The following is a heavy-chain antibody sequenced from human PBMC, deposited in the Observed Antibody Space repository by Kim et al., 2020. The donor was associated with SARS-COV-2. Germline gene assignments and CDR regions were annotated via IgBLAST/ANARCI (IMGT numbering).Heavy chain of an antibody. CDR1: GGSISSSNW. Sequence: SETLSLTCAVSGGSISSSNWWSWVRQTPGKGLEWIGEIFHSGSNNYNPSLKSRVTISVDQSKNQFSLKLSSVTAADTAVYYCARVESSSGSAFDYWGQGTLVTVSS. CDR3: ARVESSSGSAFDY. D-gene: IGHD3-22*01. V-gene: IGHV4-4*02. J-gene: IGHJ4*02. CDR2: IFHSGSN.